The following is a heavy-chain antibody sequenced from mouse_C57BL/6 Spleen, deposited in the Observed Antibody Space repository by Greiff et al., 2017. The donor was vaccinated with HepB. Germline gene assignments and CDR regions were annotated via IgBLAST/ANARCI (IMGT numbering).Heavy chain of an antibody. CDR1: GYAFSSYW. Sequence: QVQLKESGAELVKPGASVKISCKASGYAFSSYWMNWVKQRPGKGLEWIGQIYPGDGDTNYNGKFKGKATLTADKSSSTAYMQLSSLTSEDSTVYFCARSSDWDRDYWGQGTTLTVSS. J-gene: IGHJ2*01. CDR2: IYPGDGDT. CDR3: ARSSDWDRDY. V-gene: IGHV1-80*01. D-gene: IGHD4-1*01.